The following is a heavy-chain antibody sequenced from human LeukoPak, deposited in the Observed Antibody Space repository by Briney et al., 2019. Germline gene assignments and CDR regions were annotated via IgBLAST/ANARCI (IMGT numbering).Heavy chain of an antibody. V-gene: IGHV3-72*01. CDR3: ARGFDYGDGFDY. CDR1: GFTFSSYG. Sequence: GGSLRLSCAASGFTFSSYGMNWVRQAPGKGLEWVGRTRNRADSYTTEYAASVRGRFIISRDDSKNSLFLQMNSLKTEDTAVYFCARGFDYGDGFDYWGQGTLVTVSS. J-gene: IGHJ4*02. CDR2: TRNRADSYTT. D-gene: IGHD4-17*01.